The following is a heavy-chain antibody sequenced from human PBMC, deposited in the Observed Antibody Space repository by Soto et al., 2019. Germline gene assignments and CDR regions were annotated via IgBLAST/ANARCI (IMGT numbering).Heavy chain of an antibody. V-gene: IGHV4-59*01. CDR3: ARVGGYCSGGSCYSPNKPFDY. Sequence: PSETLSLTCTVSGGSISSYYWSWIRQPPGKGLEWIGYIYYSGSTNYNPSLKSRVTISVDTSKNQFSLKLSSVTAADTAVYYCARVGGYCSGGSCYSPNKPFDYWGQGTLVTVSS. D-gene: IGHD2-15*01. CDR2: IYYSGST. CDR1: GGSISSYY. J-gene: IGHJ4*02.